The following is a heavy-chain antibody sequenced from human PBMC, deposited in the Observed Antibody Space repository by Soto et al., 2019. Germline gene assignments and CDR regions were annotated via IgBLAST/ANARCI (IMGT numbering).Heavy chain of an antibody. V-gene: IGHV4-28*03. CDR2: IYYSGST. Sequence: SETLSLTCAVSGYSISSSNWWGWIRQPPGKGLEWIGYIYYSGSTYYNPSLKSRVTMSVDTSKNQFSLKLSSVTAVDTAVYYCARDYYGSRGAFDIWGQGTMVTV. D-gene: IGHD3-10*01. CDR1: GYSISSSNW. CDR3: ARDYYGSRGAFDI. J-gene: IGHJ3*02.